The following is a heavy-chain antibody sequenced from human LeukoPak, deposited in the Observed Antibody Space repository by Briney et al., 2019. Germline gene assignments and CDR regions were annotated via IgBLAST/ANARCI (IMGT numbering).Heavy chain of an antibody. CDR2: INSDNSYI. Sequence: PGGSLRLSCAASGFTFSSYAMHWVRQAPGKGLEWVSSINSDNSYIYYADSVKGRFFISRDNAKNSLYLHMNSLRAEDTAVYYCARDAATDDAFDIWGQGTMVTVSS. V-gene: IGHV3-21*01. CDR1: GFTFSSYA. CDR3: ARDAATDDAFDI. D-gene: IGHD6-13*01. J-gene: IGHJ3*02.